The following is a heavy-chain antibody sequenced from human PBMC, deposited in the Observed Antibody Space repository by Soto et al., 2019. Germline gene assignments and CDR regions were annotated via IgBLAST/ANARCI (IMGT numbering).Heavy chain of an antibody. CDR1: GFTFSSYE. J-gene: IGHJ6*02. V-gene: IGHV3-48*03. CDR2: ISSSGSTI. Sequence: GGSLRLSCAASGFTFSSYEMNWVGQAPGKGLEWVSYISSSGSTIYYADSVKGRFTISRDNAKNSLYLQMNSLRAEDTAVYYCARDPPATRHGMDVWGQGTTVTVSS. CDR3: ARDPPATRHGMDV.